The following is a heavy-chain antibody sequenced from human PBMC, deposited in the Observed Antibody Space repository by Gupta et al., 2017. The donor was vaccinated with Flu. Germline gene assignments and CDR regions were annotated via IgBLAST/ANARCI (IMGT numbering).Heavy chain of an antibody. J-gene: IGHJ6*02. CDR1: GYIFTDYY. D-gene: IGHD3-10*01. Sequence: GASVKVSCKASGYIFTDYYLYWVRQAPGQGPEWMGSINPKSGGTKVAQNFQGRVTLTRDTSTNTAFMELSSLTPDDTAVYYCAKEAIPYYLYYAKGVWGQGTTVAVSS. CDR2: INPKSGGT. CDR3: AKEAIPYYLYYAKGV. V-gene: IGHV1-2*02.